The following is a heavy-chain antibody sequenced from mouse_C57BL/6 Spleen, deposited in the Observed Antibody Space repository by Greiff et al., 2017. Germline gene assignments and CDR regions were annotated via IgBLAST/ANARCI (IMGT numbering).Heavy chain of an antibody. CDR1: GYAFTNYL. CDR3: ARHYGSSYGSFDD. Sequence: QVHVKQSGAELVRPGTSVKVSCKASGYAFTNYLIEWVKQRPGQGLEWIGVINPGSGGTNYNEKFKGKATLTADKSSSTAYMQLSSLTSEDSAVYVCARHYGSSYGSFDDWGQGTTLTVSS. CDR2: INPGSGGT. V-gene: IGHV1-54*01. J-gene: IGHJ2*01. D-gene: IGHD1-1*01.